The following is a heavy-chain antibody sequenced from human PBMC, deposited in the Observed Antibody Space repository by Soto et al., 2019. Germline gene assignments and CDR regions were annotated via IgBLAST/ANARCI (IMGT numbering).Heavy chain of an antibody. CDR2: VRTMANGGTT. J-gene: IGHJ4*02. CDR1: GFSFGDNA. CDR3: GNGWPGGV. Sequence: EVQLVESGGGLVQPGRSLRLSCTTSGFSFGDNALSWLRQAPGKGLEWLGFVRTMANGGTTEYAASVKGRFVISRDDSKRIAYQQMNSLKVDDTAVYFCGNGWPGGVWGQGTVVSVSS. V-gene: IGHV3-49*03. D-gene: IGHD6-19*01.